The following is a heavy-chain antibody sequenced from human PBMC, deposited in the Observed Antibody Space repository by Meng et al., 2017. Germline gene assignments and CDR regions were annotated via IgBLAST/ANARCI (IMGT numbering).Heavy chain of an antibody. V-gene: IGHV3-23*01. Sequence: ESLKISCPASGFTFSSYAMSWVRQAPGKGLEWVSAISCSGGSTYYADSVKGRFLISRDNSKNTLYLQMNSLRAEDTAVYYCAKGVIGVVVAATPVYFDYWGQGTLVTVSS. D-gene: IGHD2-15*01. CDR1: GFTFSSYA. J-gene: IGHJ4*02. CDR3: AKGVIGVVVAATPVYFDY. CDR2: ISCSGGST.